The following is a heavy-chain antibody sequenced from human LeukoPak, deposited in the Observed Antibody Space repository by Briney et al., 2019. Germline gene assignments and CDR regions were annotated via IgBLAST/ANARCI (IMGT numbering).Heavy chain of an antibody. CDR3: THGGYDSSGYYFDY. Sequence: GGSLRLSCAASGFNFGSHAMSWVRQAPGKGLEWVGRIKSKTDGGTTDYAAPVKGRFTISRDDSKNTLYLQMNSLKTEDTAVYYCTHGGYDSSGYYFDYWGQGTLVTVSS. D-gene: IGHD3-22*01. V-gene: IGHV3-15*01. J-gene: IGHJ4*02. CDR2: IKSKTDGGTT. CDR1: GFNFGSHA.